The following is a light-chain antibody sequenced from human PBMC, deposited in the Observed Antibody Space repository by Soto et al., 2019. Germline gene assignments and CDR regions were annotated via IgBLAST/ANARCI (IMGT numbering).Light chain of an antibody. CDR2: PAS. V-gene: IGKV1-9*01. CDR3: QQYNSWSGLT. CDR1: QDISTS. J-gene: IGKJ4*01. Sequence: DIQLTQSPSFLSASVGDRVTVSCRASQDISTSLAWFQQKAGKVPQLLVYPASTLQDGVPSRFSGSGSGTEFTLTISTLQPDDFATYYCQQYNSWSGLTFGRGTRVEIK.